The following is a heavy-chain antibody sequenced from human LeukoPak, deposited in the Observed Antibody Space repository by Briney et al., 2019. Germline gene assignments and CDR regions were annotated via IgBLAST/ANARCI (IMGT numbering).Heavy chain of an antibody. J-gene: IGHJ4*02. Sequence: GESLKISCKGSGYSFTSYWIGWVRQMPGKGLEWMGVIYGADYTTIYSPPFHGQIIISADKSISTAYLQWSSLKASDTAMYYCARRPAGTRTFDLWGQGALVTVSS. D-gene: IGHD1-7*01. CDR1: GYSFTSYW. CDR3: ARRPAGTRTFDL. V-gene: IGHV5-51*01. CDR2: IYGADYTT.